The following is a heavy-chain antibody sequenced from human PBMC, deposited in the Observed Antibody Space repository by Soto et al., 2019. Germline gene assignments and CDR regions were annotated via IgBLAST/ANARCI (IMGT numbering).Heavy chain of an antibody. CDR3: ASSATVTTFDY. D-gene: IGHD4-17*01. Sequence: SETLSLTCTVSGGSISSYYWSWIRQPPGKGLEWIGYIYYSGSTNYNPSLKSRVTISVDTSKNQFSLKLSSVTAADTAVYYCASSATVTTFDYWGQGTLVTVSS. J-gene: IGHJ4*02. CDR1: GGSISSYY. CDR2: IYYSGST. V-gene: IGHV4-59*01.